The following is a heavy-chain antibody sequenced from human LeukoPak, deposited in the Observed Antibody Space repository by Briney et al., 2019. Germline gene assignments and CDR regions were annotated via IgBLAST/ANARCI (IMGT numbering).Heavy chain of an antibody. V-gene: IGHV4-59*11. J-gene: IGHJ4*02. CDR2: VSYSGNT. D-gene: IGHD1-26*01. CDR3: ARGGASSRYFGY. Sequence: SETLSLTRTVSGGSISGHYWSWIRQPPGKGLEWIGFVSYSGNTNYNPSLNGRVTISLDTSKSQFSLSLNSVTAADTAVYFCARGGASSRYFGYWGQGTLVTVSS. CDR1: GGSISGHY.